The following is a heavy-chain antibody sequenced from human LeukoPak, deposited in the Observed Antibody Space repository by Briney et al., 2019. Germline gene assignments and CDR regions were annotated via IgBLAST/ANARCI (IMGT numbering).Heavy chain of an antibody. CDR3: ASTQGGAFDI. CDR1: GFTFSSYE. V-gene: IGHV3-48*03. J-gene: IGHJ3*02. D-gene: IGHD3-16*01. Sequence: GGPLRLSCAASGFTFSSYEMNWVRQAPGKGLEWVSYISSSGSTIYYADSVKGRFTISRDNAKNSLYLQMNSLRAEDTAVYYCASTQGGAFDIWGQGTMVTVSS. CDR2: ISSSGSTI.